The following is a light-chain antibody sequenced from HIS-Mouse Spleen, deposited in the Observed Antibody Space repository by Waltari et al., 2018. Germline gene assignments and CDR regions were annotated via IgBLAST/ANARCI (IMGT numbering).Light chain of an antibody. V-gene: IGLV3-10*01. CDR3: YSTDSSGNHRV. CDR2: EDS. CDR1: ALPKKY. Sequence: SYELTQPPSVSVSPGQTARITCSGDALPKKYAYWYQQKSGQAPVLVIYEDSKRPSGIPERFPGSSSGTMATLNISGAQVEDEADYYCYSTDSSGNHRVFGGGTKLTVL. J-gene: IGLJ2*01.